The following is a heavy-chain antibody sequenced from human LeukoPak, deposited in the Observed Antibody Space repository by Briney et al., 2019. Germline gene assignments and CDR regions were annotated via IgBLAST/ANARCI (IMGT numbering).Heavy chain of an antibody. CDR3: AKGVVVAPDVTPFDY. Sequence: PGGSLRLSCAASGFTFDDYGMSWVRQAPGKGLEWVSGINWNGGSTGYADSVKGRFTISRDNAKNSLYLQMNSLRAEHTAVYYCAKGVVVAPDVTPFDYWGQGTPVTVSS. CDR1: GFTFDDYG. J-gene: IGHJ4*02. CDR2: INWNGGST. V-gene: IGHV3-20*04. D-gene: IGHD2-2*01.